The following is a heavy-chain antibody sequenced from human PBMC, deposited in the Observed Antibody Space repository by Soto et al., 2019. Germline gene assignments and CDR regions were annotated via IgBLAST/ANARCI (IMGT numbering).Heavy chain of an antibody. CDR3: TRGSGYSYGDSKKYYYYGMDV. J-gene: IGHJ6*02. V-gene: IGHV3-49*03. CDR1: GFTFGDYA. D-gene: IGHD5-18*01. Sequence: PGGSLRLSCTASGFTFGDYAMSWFRQAPGKGLEWVGFIRSKAYGGTTEYAASVKGRFTISRDDSKSIAYLQMNSLKTEDTAVYYCTRGSGYSYGDSKKYYYYGMDVWGQGTTATVAS. CDR2: IRSKAYGGTT.